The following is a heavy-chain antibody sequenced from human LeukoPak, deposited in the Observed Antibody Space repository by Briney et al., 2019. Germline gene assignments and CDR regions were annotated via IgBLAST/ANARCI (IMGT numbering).Heavy chain of an antibody. V-gene: IGHV4-59*01. CDR3: ASISRNSGSNY. CDR1: GGSLNNYY. CDR2: IYYSGST. Sequence: PSETLSLTCTVSGGSLNNYYWSWIRQPPGKGLEWIGYIYYSGSTNYNPSLKSRVTISVDTSKNQFSLKLSSVTAADTAVYYCASISRNSGSNYWGQGTLVTVSS. D-gene: IGHD1-26*01. J-gene: IGHJ4*02.